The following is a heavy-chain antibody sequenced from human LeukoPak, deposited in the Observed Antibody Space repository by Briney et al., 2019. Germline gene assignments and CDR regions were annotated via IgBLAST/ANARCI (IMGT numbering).Heavy chain of an antibody. CDR3: ARRPYCSSNSCPRVFEY. Sequence: GESLKISCKGSGYSFTSYWIGWVRRMPGKGLELVGIIYPGDSDTRYSPSSQGQVTISADKSISTAYLQWSSLKASDTAMYFCARRPYCSSNSCPRVFEYWGQGTLVTVSS. CDR2: IYPGDSDT. CDR1: GYSFTSYW. D-gene: IGHD2-2*01. J-gene: IGHJ4*02. V-gene: IGHV5-51*01.